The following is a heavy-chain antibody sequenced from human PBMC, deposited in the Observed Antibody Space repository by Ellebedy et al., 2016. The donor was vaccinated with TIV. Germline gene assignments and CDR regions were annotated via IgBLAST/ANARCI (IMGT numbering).Heavy chain of an antibody. J-gene: IGHJ4*02. CDR2: ISSSSSTI. D-gene: IGHD3-10*01. CDR1: GFTFSSYS. Sequence: GGSLRLSXAASGFTFSSYSMNWVRQAPGKGLEWVSYISSSSSTIYYADSVKGRFTISRDNAKNSLYLQMNSLRTEDTALYYCAKGPKWFGELVTYWGQGTLVTVSS. CDR3: AKGPKWFGELVTY. V-gene: IGHV3-48*01.